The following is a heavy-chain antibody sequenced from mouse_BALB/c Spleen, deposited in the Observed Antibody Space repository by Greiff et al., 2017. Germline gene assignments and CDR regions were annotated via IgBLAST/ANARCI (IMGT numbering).Heavy chain of an antibody. Sequence: VQLKESGGGLVKPGGSLKLSCAASGFTFSSYAMSWVRQSPEKRLEWVAEISSGGSYTYYPDTVTGRFTISRDNAKNTLYLEMSSLRSEDTAMYYCARLGYGYFDYWGQGTTLTVSS. CDR2: ISSGGSYT. CDR3: ARLGYGYFDY. J-gene: IGHJ2*01. CDR1: GFTFSSYA. D-gene: IGHD2-2*01. V-gene: IGHV5-9-4*01.